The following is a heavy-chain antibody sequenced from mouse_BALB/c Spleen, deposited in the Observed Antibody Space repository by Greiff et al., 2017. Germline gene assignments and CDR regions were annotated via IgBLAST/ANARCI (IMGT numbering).Heavy chain of an antibody. CDR2: ISSGSSTI. D-gene: IGHD1-1*01. J-gene: IGHJ1*01. CDR3: ASDYGSSWYFDV. V-gene: IGHV5-17*02. Sequence: EVKLVESGGGLVQPGGSRKLSCAASGFTFSSFGMHWVRQAPEKGLEWVAYISSGSSTIYYADTVKGRFTISRDNPKNTLFLQMTSLRSEDTAMYYVASDYGSSWYFDVWGAGTTVTVSS. CDR1: GFTFSSFG.